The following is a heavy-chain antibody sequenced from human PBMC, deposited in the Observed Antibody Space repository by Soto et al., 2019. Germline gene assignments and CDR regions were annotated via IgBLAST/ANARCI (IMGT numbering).Heavy chain of an antibody. CDR2: IPYDGSNK. J-gene: IGHJ6*02. CDR1: GFTFSSYG. CDR3: AKDSGYSYGHFYYYYGMDV. D-gene: IGHD5-18*01. V-gene: IGHV3-30*18. Sequence: QVQLVESGGGVVQPGRSLRLSCAASGFTFSSYGMHWVRQAPGKGLEWVAVIPYDGSNKYYADSVKGRFTISRDNSKNPLYLQMNSLRAEDTAVYYCAKDSGYSYGHFYYYYGMDVWGQGTTVTVSS.